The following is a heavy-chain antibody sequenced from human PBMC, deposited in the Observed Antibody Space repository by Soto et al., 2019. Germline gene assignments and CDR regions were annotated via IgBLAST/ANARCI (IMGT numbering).Heavy chain of an antibody. Sequence: LETLSLTCVVSGGSISSTNWWTWVRQTPGKGLEWIGEVYHTGSTKYNPSLKNRVTISVDKSNNQFSLNLKSVTAEDTAVYYCARGLYGDPREYFQYWGQGTLVTVSS. J-gene: IGHJ1*01. CDR2: VYHTGST. V-gene: IGHV4-4*02. CDR1: GGSISSTNW. CDR3: ARGLYGDPREYFQY. D-gene: IGHD4-17*01.